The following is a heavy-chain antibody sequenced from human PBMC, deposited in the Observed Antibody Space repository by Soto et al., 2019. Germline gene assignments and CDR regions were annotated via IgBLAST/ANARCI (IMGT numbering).Heavy chain of an antibody. Sequence: GGSLRLSCAASGFTFSSYGMHWVRQAPGKGLEWVAVIWYDGSNKYYADSVKGRFTISIDNSKNTLYLQMNSLRAEDTAVYYCARDSSSSWYYFDYWGQGTLVTVSS. J-gene: IGHJ4*02. CDR2: IWYDGSNK. V-gene: IGHV3-33*01. D-gene: IGHD6-13*01. CDR1: GFTFSSYG. CDR3: ARDSSSSWYYFDY.